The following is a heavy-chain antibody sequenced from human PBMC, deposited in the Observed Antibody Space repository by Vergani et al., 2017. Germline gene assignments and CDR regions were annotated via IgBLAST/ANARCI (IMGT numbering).Heavy chain of an antibody. V-gene: IGHV6-1*01. CDR3: AREWERHLSN. CDR1: GDSVSSNRAA. D-gene: IGHD1-26*01. Sequence: QVQLQQSGPGLVKLSQTLLLTCAISGDSVSSNRAAWNWIRKSPSRGLEWLGSTYYRSKWYNDYEVSVKSRITINPDTSKNQFSLQLISVTPEDTAVYYCAREWERHLSNWGQGTLVTVSP. J-gene: IGHJ4*02. CDR2: TYYRSKWYN.